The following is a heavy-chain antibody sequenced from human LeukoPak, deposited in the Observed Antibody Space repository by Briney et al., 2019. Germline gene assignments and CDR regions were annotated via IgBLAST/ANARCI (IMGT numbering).Heavy chain of an antibody. CDR2: IYPGDSDT. J-gene: IGHJ4*02. CDR1: GYRVTNYW. D-gene: IGHD3-22*01. V-gene: IGHV5-51*01. CDR3: TRQGVYYSDSSAYYY. Sequence: PGESLKISCKGSGYRVTNYWIGWVRQIPGKGLELMGSIYPGDSDTRYSPSFQGQVTISADKSITTAYLQWSSLKASDTAKYYCTRQGVYYSDSSAYYYWGQGTLVTVSS.